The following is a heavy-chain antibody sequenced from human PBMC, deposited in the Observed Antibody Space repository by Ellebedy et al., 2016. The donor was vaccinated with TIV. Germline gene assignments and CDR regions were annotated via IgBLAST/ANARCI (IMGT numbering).Heavy chain of an antibody. CDR3: ARDCSSTSCYTGFIDI. D-gene: IGHD2-2*02. V-gene: IGHV4-59*01. J-gene: IGHJ3*02. CDR2: INHSGST. Sequence: SETLSLXXTVSGGSISSYYWNWIRQPPGKGLEWIGEINHSGSTNYNPSLKSRVTISVDTSKNQFSLKLSSVTAADTAVYYCARDCSSTSCYTGFIDIWGQGTMVTVSS. CDR1: GGSISSYY.